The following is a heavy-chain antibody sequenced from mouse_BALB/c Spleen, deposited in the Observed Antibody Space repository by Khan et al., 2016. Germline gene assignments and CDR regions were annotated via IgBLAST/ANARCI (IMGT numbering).Heavy chain of an antibody. V-gene: IGHV14-3*02. CDR2: IDPANGNT. Sequence: VQLQQSGAELVKPGASVKLSCTASGFNIKDTYMHWVKQRPEQGLEWIGRIDPANGNTTYDPKFQDKATVTSETSSNTAYLQLSSLTSEDTAGDYCARGAYGWFAYWGQGTLVTVSA. CDR1: GFNIKDTY. D-gene: IGHD1-1*01. J-gene: IGHJ3*01. CDR3: ARGAYGWFAY.